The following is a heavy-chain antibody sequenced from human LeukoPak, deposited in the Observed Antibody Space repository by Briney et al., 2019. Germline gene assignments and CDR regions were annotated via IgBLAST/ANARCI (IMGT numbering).Heavy chain of an antibody. CDR3: ARDLQRDYGSGRYSV. D-gene: IGHD3-10*01. V-gene: IGHV4-38-2*02. Sequence: SETLSLTCTVSGYSISSGYYWGWIRQPPGKGLEWIGSIYHSGSTYYNPSLKSRVTISVDTSKNQFSLKLSSVTAADTAVYYCARDLQRDYGSGRYSVWGQGTLVTVSS. CDR1: GYSISSGYY. J-gene: IGHJ4*02. CDR2: IYHSGST.